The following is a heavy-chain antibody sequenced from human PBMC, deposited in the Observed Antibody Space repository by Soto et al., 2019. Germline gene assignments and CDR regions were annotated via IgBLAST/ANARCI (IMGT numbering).Heavy chain of an antibody. V-gene: IGHV3-33*01. J-gene: IGHJ3*02. CDR1: GFTFSSYG. CDR2: IWYDGSNK. Sequence: QVQLVESGGGVVQPGRSLRLSCAASGFTFSSYGMHWVRQAPGKGLEWVAVIWYDGSNKYYADSVKGRFTISRDNSKNTLYLQMDSLRAEGTAVYYCAIDTPFCYYILTGEVDAFDIWGQGTMVTVSS. D-gene: IGHD3-9*01. CDR3: AIDTPFCYYILTGEVDAFDI.